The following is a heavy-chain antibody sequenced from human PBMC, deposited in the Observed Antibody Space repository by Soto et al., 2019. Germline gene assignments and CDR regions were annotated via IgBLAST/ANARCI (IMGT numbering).Heavy chain of an antibody. CDR2: IYPGDSDT. CDR1: GYSFTSYW. J-gene: IGHJ3*02. CDR3: AARKSIAARPFPDAFDI. V-gene: IGHV5-51*01. D-gene: IGHD6-6*01. Sequence: PGESLKISCKGSGYSFTSYWIGWVRQMPGKGLEWMGIIYPGDSDTRYSPSFQGQVTISADKSISTAYLQWSSLKASDTAMYYFAARKSIAARPFPDAFDIWGQGTMVTVSS.